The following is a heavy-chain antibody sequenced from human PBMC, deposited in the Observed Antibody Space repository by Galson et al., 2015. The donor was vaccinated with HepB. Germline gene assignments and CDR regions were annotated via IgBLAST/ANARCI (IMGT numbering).Heavy chain of an antibody. CDR1: GFTFSDYY. Sequence: SLRLSCAASGFTFSDYYMSWIRQAPGKGLEWVSYISSSGSTIYYADSVKGRFTISRDNAKNSLYLQMNSLRAEDTAVYYCARPLQNYYDSSGYYDYGMDVWGQGTPVTVSS. CDR2: ISSSGSTI. D-gene: IGHD3-22*01. V-gene: IGHV3-11*01. J-gene: IGHJ6*02. CDR3: ARPLQNYYDSSGYYDYGMDV.